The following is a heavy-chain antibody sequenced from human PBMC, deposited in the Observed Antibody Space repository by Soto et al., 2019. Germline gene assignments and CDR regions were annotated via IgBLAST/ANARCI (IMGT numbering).Heavy chain of an antibody. CDR1: GYTFTSYY. CDR2: INPSGGSI. D-gene: IGHD2-15*01. CDR3: ARDIVVVVAATHYYYYGMDV. V-gene: IGHV1-46*01. J-gene: IGHJ6*02. Sequence: ASVKVSCKASGYTFTSYYMHWVRQAPGQGLEWMGIINPSGGSISYAQKFQGRATMTRDTSTSTVYMELSSLRSEDTAVYYCARDIVVVVAATHYYYYGMDVWGQGTTVTVSS.